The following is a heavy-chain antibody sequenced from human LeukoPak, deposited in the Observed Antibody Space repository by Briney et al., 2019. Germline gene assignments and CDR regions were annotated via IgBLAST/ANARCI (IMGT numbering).Heavy chain of an antibody. J-gene: IGHJ4*02. CDR2: INWNSGTI. CDR3: ARAPDLVVIPTNTYFDY. V-gene: IGHV3-9*03. Sequence: GRSLRLSCAASGFTLDDYAMHWVRQAPGKGLEWVSGINWNSGTIGYADSVRGRFTISRDNAKNSLYLQMNSLRAEDMALYYCARAPDLVVIPTNTYFDYWGQGTLVTVSS. D-gene: IGHD2-21*01. CDR1: GFTLDDYA.